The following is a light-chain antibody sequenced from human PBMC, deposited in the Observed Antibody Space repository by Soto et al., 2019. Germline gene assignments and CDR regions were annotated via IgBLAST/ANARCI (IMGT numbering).Light chain of an antibody. Sequence: QSVLTQPPSASGTPGQRVTISCSGSSSNIGSNTVNWYQQLPVTAPKLLIYSNNQRPSGVPDRFSGSKSGTSASLAISGLQSEDEADYYCAAWDDSLMGVFGGGTKVTVL. CDR1: SSNIGSNT. CDR2: SNN. V-gene: IGLV1-44*01. J-gene: IGLJ3*02. CDR3: AAWDDSLMGV.